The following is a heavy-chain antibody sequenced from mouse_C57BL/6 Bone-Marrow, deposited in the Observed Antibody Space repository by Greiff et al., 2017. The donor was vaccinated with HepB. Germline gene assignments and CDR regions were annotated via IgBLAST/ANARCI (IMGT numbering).Heavy chain of an antibody. J-gene: IGHJ2*01. CDR2: IYPSDSET. CDR1: GYTFTSYW. V-gene: IGHV1-52*01. Sequence: QVQLQQPGAELVRPGSSVKLSCKASGYTFTSYWMHWVKQRPIQGLEWIGNIYPSDSETHYNQKFKDKATLTVDKSSSTAYMQLSSLTSEDSAVYYCARWDTTAFGYWGQGTTVTVSS. CDR3: ARWDTTAFGY. D-gene: IGHD1-2*01.